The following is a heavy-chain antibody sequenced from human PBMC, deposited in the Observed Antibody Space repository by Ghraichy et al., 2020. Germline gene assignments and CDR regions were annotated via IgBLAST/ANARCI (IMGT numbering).Heavy chain of an antibody. CDR3: ARCAAAGSYYYYYGMDV. CDR2: ISSSSSTI. CDR1: GFTFSSYS. D-gene: IGHD6-13*01. Sequence: GGYLRLSCAASGFTFSSYSMNWVRQAPGKGLEWLSYISSSSSTIYYADSVKGRFTISRDNAKNSLYLQMNSLRDEDTAVYYCARCAAAGSYYYYYGMDVWGQGTTVTVSS. J-gene: IGHJ6*02. V-gene: IGHV3-48*02.